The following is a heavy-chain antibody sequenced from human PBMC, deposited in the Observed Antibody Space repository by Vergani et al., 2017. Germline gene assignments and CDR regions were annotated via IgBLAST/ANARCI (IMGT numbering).Heavy chain of an antibody. Sequence: EVQLVESGGGIVKPGGSLRLSCVASGFSFRNAWMNWVRRTPGKGLEWVGRIKSTFVRGTTDYAAAVKGRFTISRDDSKNTLFLQMNGRKTEDVGVYYCTTDPRYCGDGSCYWLRDHHYYGMDVWGQGTTVTVSS. CDR1: GFSFRNAW. CDR2: IKSTFVRGTT. CDR3: TTDPRYCGDGSCYWLRDHHYYGMDV. D-gene: IGHD2-21*01. V-gene: IGHV3-15*07. J-gene: IGHJ6*02.